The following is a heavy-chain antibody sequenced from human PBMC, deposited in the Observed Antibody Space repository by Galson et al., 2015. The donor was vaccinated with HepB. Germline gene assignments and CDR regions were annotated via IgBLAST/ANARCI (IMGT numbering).Heavy chain of an antibody. D-gene: IGHD3-10*01. J-gene: IGHJ5*02. Sequence: SLRLSCAASGFTFNIYNMNWVRQAPGKGLEWVSSISSGGNSIYYADSLKGRFTISRDNAKNSLFLQMNNLGAEDTAVYYCARDYRPDFGSGSYYPNWFDAWGQGTLVTVSS. CDR1: GFTFNIYN. CDR2: ISSGGNSI. V-gene: IGHV3-21*01. CDR3: ARDYRPDFGSGSYYPNWFDA.